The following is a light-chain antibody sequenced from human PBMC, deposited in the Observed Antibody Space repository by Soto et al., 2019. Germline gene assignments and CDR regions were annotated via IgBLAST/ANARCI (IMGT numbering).Light chain of an antibody. CDR1: QSVSSSY. V-gene: IGKV3-20*01. J-gene: IGKJ2*01. Sequence: EIVLTQSPGILSLSPGERATLSCRASQSVSSSYLAWYQQKPGQAPRLLIYGASNRATGIPDRFSASGSKTNFTLPISRLEPEDFAVYYCQQYGSSPPYTCGQGTKLEIK. CDR3: QQYGSSPPYT. CDR2: GAS.